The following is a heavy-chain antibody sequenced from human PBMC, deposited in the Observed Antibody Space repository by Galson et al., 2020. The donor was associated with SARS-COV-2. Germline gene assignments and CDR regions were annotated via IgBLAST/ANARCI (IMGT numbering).Heavy chain of an antibody. Sequence: GGSLRLSCAGSGFTFRSYAMSWVRQAPGKGVEWVSSISGSGSITKYADSVKGRFTISRDNSKNTLYLQMNSLTAEDSAVYYCAKDERDSSDWYGFDYWGQGTLVTVSS. CDR3: AKDERDSSDWYGFDY. J-gene: IGHJ4*02. D-gene: IGHD6-13*01. CDR2: ISGSGSIT. CDR1: GFTFRSYA. V-gene: IGHV3-23*01.